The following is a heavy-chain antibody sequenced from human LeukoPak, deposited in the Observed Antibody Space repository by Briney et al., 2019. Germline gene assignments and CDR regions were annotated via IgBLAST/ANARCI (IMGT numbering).Heavy chain of an antibody. V-gene: IGHV3-23*01. D-gene: IGHD6-13*01. CDR2: ISGGGGGA. CDR3: AKRSSPGTYYFDY. Sequence: GGSLRLSCAASGFTFSSYAMSWVRQAPGKGLEWVSSISGGGGGAYYADTVKGRFTVSRDNSKNTLYLLLNSLRAEDTAVSYCAKRSSPGTYYFDYWGQGTLVTVSS. CDR1: GFTFSSYA. J-gene: IGHJ4*02.